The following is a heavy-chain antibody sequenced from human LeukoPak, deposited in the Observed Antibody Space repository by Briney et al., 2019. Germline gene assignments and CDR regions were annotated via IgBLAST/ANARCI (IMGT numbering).Heavy chain of an antibody. J-gene: IGHJ4*02. CDR1: GFTFSSYS. CDR3: ARDLTMKNIPPD. V-gene: IGHV3-21*01. D-gene: IGHD4/OR15-4a*01. Sequence: GGSLKLSCAASGFTFSSYSMNWVRQAPGKGLEWVSSISSSSSYIYYADSVKGRFTISGDNAKNSLYLQMNSLRAEDTAVYYCARDLTMKNIPPDWGLGTLVTASS. CDR2: ISSSSSYI.